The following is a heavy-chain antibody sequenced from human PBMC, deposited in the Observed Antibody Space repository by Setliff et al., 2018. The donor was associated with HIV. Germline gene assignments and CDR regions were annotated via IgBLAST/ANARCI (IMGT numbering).Heavy chain of an antibody. CDR2: ISSSGGT. J-gene: IGHJ4*02. Sequence: TLSLTCTVSGGSISSGEYYSSWIRQPPGKGLEWLGYISSSGGTDYNPSLNSRIIISIDTYKNQFSLRLSSVTAADTAVYFCARVLPYDSTGFLLYYFDNWGQGTLVTVSS. D-gene: IGHD3-22*01. V-gene: IGHV4-30-4*08. CDR1: GGSISSGEYY. CDR3: ARVLPYDSTGFLLYYFDN.